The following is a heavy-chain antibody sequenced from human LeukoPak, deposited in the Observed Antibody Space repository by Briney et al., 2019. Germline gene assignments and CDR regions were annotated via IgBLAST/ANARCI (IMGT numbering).Heavy chain of an antibody. Sequence: PGGSLRLSCAASEFTFSASAMNWVRQAPGKGLEWVSFISSTSSYIYYADLVKGRFTISRDNAKNSLYLQMNSLRAEDTAVYYCAKDSGSGWTFDYWGQGTLVTVSS. CDR3: AKDSGSGWTFDY. D-gene: IGHD6-19*01. CDR1: EFTFSASA. V-gene: IGHV3-21*01. CDR2: ISSTSSYI. J-gene: IGHJ4*02.